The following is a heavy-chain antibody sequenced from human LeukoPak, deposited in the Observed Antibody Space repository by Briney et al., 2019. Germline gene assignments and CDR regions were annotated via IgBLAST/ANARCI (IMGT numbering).Heavy chain of an antibody. CDR2: INHSGST. V-gene: IGHV4-34*01. J-gene: IGHJ4*02. CDR3: ARRRGVSSGYIRLDY. CDR1: GGSFSNYY. D-gene: IGHD3-22*01. Sequence: PSETLSLTCAVYGGSFSNYYWSWIRQPPGKGLEWIGEINHSGSTNNNPSLKSRVTISVDTSKNQFSLKLSSVTAADTAVYYCARRRGVSSGYIRLDYWGQGTLVTVSS.